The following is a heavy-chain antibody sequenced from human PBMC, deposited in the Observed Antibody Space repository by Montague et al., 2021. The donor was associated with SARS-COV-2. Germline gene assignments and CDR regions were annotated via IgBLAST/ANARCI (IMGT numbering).Heavy chain of an antibody. CDR3: TRAVWGVQDY. CDR2: TYYQSKWSN. CDR1: GDCVSSNSVS. V-gene: IGHV6-1*01. D-gene: IGHD3-10*01. J-gene: IGHJ4*02. Sequence: CAISGDCVSSNSVSWNWLRQSPSRGLEWLGRTYYQSKWSNEYALSLKSRITITPDTSKNQLSLQLTSVTPEDTAVYYYTRAVWGVQDYWGQGSLVTVSS.